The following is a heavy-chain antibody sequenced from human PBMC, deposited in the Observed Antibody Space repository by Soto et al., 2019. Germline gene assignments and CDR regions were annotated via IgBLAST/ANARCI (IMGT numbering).Heavy chain of an antibody. CDR1: GFTFSGYW. D-gene: IGHD2-8*01. Sequence: PXGSLRLSCAAAGFTFSGYWMHWVRQPPGKGLECVSRISGDGSATNDANFVKGRFTISRDNAKNTLYLEMNSLRSEDTAVYYCARKDRNGGYYDYWGQGTLVTVSS. V-gene: IGHV3-74*01. J-gene: IGHJ4*02. CDR2: ISGDGSAT. CDR3: ARKDRNGGYYDY.